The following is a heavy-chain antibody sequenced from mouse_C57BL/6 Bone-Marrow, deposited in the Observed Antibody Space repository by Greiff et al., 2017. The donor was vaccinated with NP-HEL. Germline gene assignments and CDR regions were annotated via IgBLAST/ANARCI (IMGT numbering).Heavy chain of an antibody. J-gene: IGHJ2*01. D-gene: IGHD1-1*01. Sequence: VQLQQSGPELVKPGASVKISCKASGYSFTGYYMNWVKQSPEKSLEWIGEINPSTGGTTYNQKFKAKATLTVDKSSSTAYMQLKSLTSADSAVYYCARCNYYGSSPSYFDYWGQGTTRTGSS. CDR3: ARCNYYGSSPSYFDY. CDR2: INPSTGGT. V-gene: IGHV1-42*01. CDR1: GYSFTGYY.